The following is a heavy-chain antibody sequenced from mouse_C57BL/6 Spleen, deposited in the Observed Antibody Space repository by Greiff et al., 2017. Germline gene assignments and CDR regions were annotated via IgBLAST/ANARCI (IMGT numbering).Heavy chain of an antibody. CDR3: AREIYYDYVPFAY. Sequence: EVKLMESGPGLVKPSQSLSLTCSVTGYSITSGYYWNWLRQFPGNKLEWMGYISYDGSNNYNPSLKNRISITRDTSKNQFFLKLNSVTTEDTATYYCAREIYYDYVPFAYWGQGTLVTVSA. J-gene: IGHJ3*01. CDR2: ISYDGSN. V-gene: IGHV3-6*01. D-gene: IGHD2-4*01. CDR1: GYSITSGYY.